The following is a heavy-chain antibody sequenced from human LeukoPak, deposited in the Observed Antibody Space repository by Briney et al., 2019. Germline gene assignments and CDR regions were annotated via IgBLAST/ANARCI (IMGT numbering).Heavy chain of an antibody. V-gene: IGHV3-48*03. CDR1: GFTFSSYE. CDR3: ARDREGLGSDY. J-gene: IGHJ4*02. CDR2: ISSSGSTI. Sequence: GGSLRLSCAASGFTFSSYEMNWVRQAPGKGLEWVSYISSSGSTIYYADSVKGRFTISRDNAKNSLYLQMNSLRAEDTAVYYCARDREGLGSDYWGQGTLVTVSS. D-gene: IGHD3-3*01.